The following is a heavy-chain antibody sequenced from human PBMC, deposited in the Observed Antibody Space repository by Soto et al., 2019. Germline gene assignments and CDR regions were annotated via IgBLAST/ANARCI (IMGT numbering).Heavy chain of an antibody. CDR3: AQDHYDSRRGFDP. CDR1: GGSISSGGYY. V-gene: IGHV4-31*03. D-gene: IGHD3-3*01. Sequence: SETPSLTCTVSGGSISSGGYYWSWLRQHPGKGLEWIGYIYYSGSTYYNPSLKSRVTISVDTSKNQVSVKLSSVTAADTPTYSGAQDHYDSRRGFDPWGKAPLVTFPS. CDR2: IYYSGST. J-gene: IGHJ5*02.